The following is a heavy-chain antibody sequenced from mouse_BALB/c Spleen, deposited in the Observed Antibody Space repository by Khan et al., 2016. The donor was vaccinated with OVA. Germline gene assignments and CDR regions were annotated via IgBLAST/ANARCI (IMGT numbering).Heavy chain of an antibody. J-gene: IGHJ3*01. CDR2: IRYDGNS. D-gene: IGHD3-1*01. CDR3: ARGGSSGPAWFTY. V-gene: IGHV3-6*02. Sequence: EVQLQESGPGLVKPSQSLSLTCSVTGYSITSGYFWNWIRQFPGNNLEWMGYIRYDGNSDYNPSLKNRISITRDTSKNQFFLKFNSVTPEDTATYYCARGGSSGPAWFTYWGQGTLVTVSA. CDR1: GYSITSGYF.